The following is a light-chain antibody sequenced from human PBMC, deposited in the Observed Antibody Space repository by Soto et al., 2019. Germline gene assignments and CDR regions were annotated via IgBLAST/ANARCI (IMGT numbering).Light chain of an antibody. V-gene: IGKV1-33*01. CDR3: QQYYNLPIT. J-gene: IGKJ5*01. CDR1: QSISSY. Sequence: DVQMTQSPSSLFASIGYRFTITCRASQSISSYLNWYQQKPGKAPKLLIYDASNLETGVPSRFSGSGSGTDFTVTISSLQPEDFATYSCQQYYNLPITFGQGTRLEIK. CDR2: DAS.